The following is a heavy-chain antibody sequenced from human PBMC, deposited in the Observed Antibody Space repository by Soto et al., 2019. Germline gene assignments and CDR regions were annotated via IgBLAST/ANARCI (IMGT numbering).Heavy chain of an antibody. V-gene: IGHV1-18*01. J-gene: IGHJ4*02. CDR3: ARGGQWDFLSDY. CDR1: GYSFTRCY. D-gene: IGHD1-26*01. Sequence: ASVKVSCTESGYSFTRCYSRWVRQAPGQGLEWMGWISAYNGNTHYEEKLQGRVTLTTDTSTSTAYMELRSLRSDDTAVYFCARGGQWDFLSDYWGQGTLVTVPQ. CDR2: ISAYNGNT.